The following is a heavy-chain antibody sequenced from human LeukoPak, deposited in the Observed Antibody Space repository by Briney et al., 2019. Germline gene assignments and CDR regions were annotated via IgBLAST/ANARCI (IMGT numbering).Heavy chain of an antibody. D-gene: IGHD1-26*01. CDR2: IYYSGGT. J-gene: IGHJ1*01. CDR1: GGSISSYY. Sequence: SETLSLTCTVSGGSISSYYWSWIRQPPGKGLEWIGYIYYSGGTNYNPSLKSRVTISVDTSKNQFSLKLSSVTAADTAVYYCARLGSHSFEYFQHWGQGTLVTVSS. V-gene: IGHV4-59*08. CDR3: ARLGSHSFEYFQH.